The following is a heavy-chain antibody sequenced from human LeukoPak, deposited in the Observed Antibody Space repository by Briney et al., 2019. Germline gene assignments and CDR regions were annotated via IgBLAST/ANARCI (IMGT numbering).Heavy chain of an antibody. J-gene: IGHJ5*02. CDR1: GFTFSSYA. CDR3: ARAVVAGGWFDP. D-gene: IGHD2-15*01. CDR2: ISGSGGST. Sequence: PGGSLRLSCAASGFTFSSYAMSWVRQAPGKGLEWVSAISGSGGSTYYADSVKGRFTISRDNAKNSLYLQMNSLRVEDTAVYYCARAVVAGGWFDPWGQGTLVTVSS. V-gene: IGHV3-23*01.